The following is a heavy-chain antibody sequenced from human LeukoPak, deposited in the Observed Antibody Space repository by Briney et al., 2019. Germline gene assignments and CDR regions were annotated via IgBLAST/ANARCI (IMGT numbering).Heavy chain of an antibody. V-gene: IGHV1-2*02. J-gene: IGHJ4*02. CDR1: GYTFSGYY. CDR2: INPDSGGT. D-gene: IGHD3-10*02. CDR3: ARDVLLFGEGYFDY. Sequence: ASVKVSCKASGYTFSGYYTHWVRQAPGQGLEWMGWINPDSGGTNDAQKFQGRVTMTRDTSLRTAYMELSGLRSDDTAVYHCARDVLLFGEGYFDYWGQGTLVTVSS.